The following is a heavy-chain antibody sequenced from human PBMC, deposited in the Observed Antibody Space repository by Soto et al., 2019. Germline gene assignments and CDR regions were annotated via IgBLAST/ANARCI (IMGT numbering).Heavy chain of an antibody. V-gene: IGHV4-30-4*01. J-gene: IGHJ4*02. D-gene: IGHD3-9*01. CDR2: TYYSGST. CDR3: ARVNPGYDILTGYYRYYFDY. CDR1: GGSISSGDYY. Sequence: SETLSLTCTVSGGSISSGDYYWSWIRQPPGKGLEWIGYTYYSGSTYYNPSLKSRVTISVDTSKNQFSLKLSSVTAADTAVYYCARVNPGYDILTGYYRYYFDYWGQGTLVTVSS.